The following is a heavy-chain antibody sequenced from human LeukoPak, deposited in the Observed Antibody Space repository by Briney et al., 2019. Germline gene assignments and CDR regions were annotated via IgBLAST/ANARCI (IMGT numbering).Heavy chain of an antibody. J-gene: IGHJ4*02. CDR2: VSYDGSNQ. CDR3: ARDPSLRTTLDY. D-gene: IGHD1-1*01. Sequence: GKSLRLSCAASGFTFSRYSMHWVRQAPGKGLEWVALVSYDGSNQYYADSVKGRFTISRDNSKNMLYLQMNSLSTEDTAVYYCARDPSLRTTLDYWGQGTLVTVSS. CDR1: GFTFSRYS. V-gene: IGHV3-30-3*01.